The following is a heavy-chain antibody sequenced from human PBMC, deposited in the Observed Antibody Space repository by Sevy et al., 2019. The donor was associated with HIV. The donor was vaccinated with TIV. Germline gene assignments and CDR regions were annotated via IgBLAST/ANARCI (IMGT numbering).Heavy chain of an antibody. CDR1: GFTFSSYS. CDR3: AKVYGDYLRSFLSDYYYYGMDV. V-gene: IGHV3-48*02. Sequence: GGSLRLSCAASGFTFSSYSMNWVRQAPGKGLEWVSYISSSSSTIYYAESVKGRFTISRDNAKNSLYLQMNSLRDEDTAVYYCAKVYGDYLRSFLSDYYYYGMDVWGQGTTVTVSS. CDR2: ISSSSSTI. J-gene: IGHJ6*02. D-gene: IGHD4-17*01.